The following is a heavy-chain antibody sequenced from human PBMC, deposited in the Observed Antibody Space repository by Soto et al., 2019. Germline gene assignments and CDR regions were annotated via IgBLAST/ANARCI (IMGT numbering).Heavy chain of an antibody. CDR1: GYTFTNYG. CDR3: ARGVGSGSYYNQYNWFDP. D-gene: IGHD3-10*01. J-gene: IGHJ5*02. Sequence: QVQLVQSGGEVKKPGASVKVSCKASGYTFTNYGISWVRQAPGQGLEGMGWINVYNGNTKYAQKVQGRVTMTTDTSTSKAYMELRSLRSDDTAVYYCARGVGSGSYYNQYNWFDPWGQGTLVTVSS. V-gene: IGHV1-18*01. CDR2: INVYNGNT.